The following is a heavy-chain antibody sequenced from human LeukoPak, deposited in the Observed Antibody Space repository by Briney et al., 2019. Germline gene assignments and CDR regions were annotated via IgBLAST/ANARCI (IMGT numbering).Heavy chain of an antibody. CDR1: GDSVSSNSAT. Sequence: SQTLSLTCAISGDSVSSNSATWNWIRKSPSRGLEWLGRTYYRSKWFIDYALSVKSRITITPDTSKNQFSLQLNSVTPEDTAVYYCSRDTVAGNYFDYWGQGTLITVSS. CDR3: SRDTVAGNYFDY. D-gene: IGHD6-19*01. V-gene: IGHV6-1*01. CDR2: TYYRSKWFI. J-gene: IGHJ4*02.